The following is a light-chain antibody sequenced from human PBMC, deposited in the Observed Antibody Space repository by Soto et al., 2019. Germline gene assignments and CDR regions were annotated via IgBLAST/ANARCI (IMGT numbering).Light chain of an antibody. Sequence: EIVLTQSPATLSLSPGERATLSCRASQNISSYLAWYQQKPGQAPSLLIYDASNMATGIPARFSGSGSGTDFTLTISSLEPEDFAVYYCQQRSNWHQLTFGGGTKVEIK. CDR1: QNISSY. CDR3: QQRSNWHQLT. CDR2: DAS. V-gene: IGKV3-11*01. J-gene: IGKJ4*01.